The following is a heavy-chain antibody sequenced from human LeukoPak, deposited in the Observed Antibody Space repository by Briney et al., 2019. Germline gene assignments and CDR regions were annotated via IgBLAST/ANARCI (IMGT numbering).Heavy chain of an antibody. J-gene: IGHJ4*02. V-gene: IGHV3-74*01. CDR1: GFTFSSYW. CDR2: INGDGSTT. Sequence: GRSLRLSCAASGFTFSSYWMHWVRQAAGKGMVWVSRINGDGSTTFYADSVKGRFTISRDNAKNTVYLQMNSLRVEDTAVYYCGSDTVLGYWGQGTLVTASS. CDR3: GSDTVLGY. D-gene: IGHD5-18*01.